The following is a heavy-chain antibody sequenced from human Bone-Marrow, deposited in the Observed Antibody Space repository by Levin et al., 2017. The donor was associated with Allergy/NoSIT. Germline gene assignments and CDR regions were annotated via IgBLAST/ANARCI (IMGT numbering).Heavy chain of an antibody. V-gene: IGHV1-46*01. D-gene: IGHD3-16*02. J-gene: IGHJ4*02. CDR2: INPSGGST. CDR1: GYTFTSYY. CDR3: ARGYYDYIWGSYRWDLYYFDY. Sequence: ASVKVSCKASGYTFTSYYMHWVRQAPGQGLEWMGIINPSGGSTSYAQKFQGRVTMTRDTSTSTVYMELSSLRSEDTAVYYCARGYYDYIWGSYRWDLYYFDYWGQGTLVTVSS.